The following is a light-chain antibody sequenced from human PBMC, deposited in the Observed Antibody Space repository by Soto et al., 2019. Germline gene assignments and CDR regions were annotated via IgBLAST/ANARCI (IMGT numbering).Light chain of an antibody. Sequence: QSVLTQPPSASGSPGQSVTISCTGTSSDVGGYNYVSWYQQHPGKAPKLMIYEVSKRPSGVPDRVSGSKSGNTASLTVSGLQAEDEADYYCSSYAGSNSYVFGTGTKVTVL. V-gene: IGLV2-8*01. J-gene: IGLJ1*01. CDR2: EVS. CDR1: SSDVGGYNY. CDR3: SSYAGSNSYV.